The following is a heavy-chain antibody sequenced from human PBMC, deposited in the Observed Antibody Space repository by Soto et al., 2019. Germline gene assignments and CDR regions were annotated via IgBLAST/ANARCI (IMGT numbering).Heavy chain of an antibody. CDR2: VNPRTGST. V-gene: IGHV1-46*01. CDR3: ARGSGSFVYGMDV. D-gene: IGHD3-10*01. Sequence: ASVKVSCKASGYSFTTYFMHWVRQAPGQGLEWMGRVNPRTGSTSYAQKFQGRVTMTSDTSTSTVYMELSGLRSEDTAVFYRARGSGSFVYGMDVWGQGTKVTVSS. CDR1: GYSFTTYF. J-gene: IGHJ6*02.